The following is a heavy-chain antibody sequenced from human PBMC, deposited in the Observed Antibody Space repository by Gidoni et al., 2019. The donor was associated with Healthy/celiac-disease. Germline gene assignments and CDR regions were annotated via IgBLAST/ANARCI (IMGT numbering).Heavy chain of an antibody. CDR1: GYSISSGYS. CDR3: ARGVTFGGADY. D-gene: IGHD3-16*01. Sequence: QVQLQESGPGLVKPSQTLSLTCAVSGYSISSGYSWGWIRQPPGKGLEWLGSIYHSGSTYYNPSLKSRVTISVDTSKNQFSLKLSSVTAADTAVYYCARGVTFGGADYWGQGTLVTVSS. J-gene: IGHJ4*02. CDR2: IYHSGST. V-gene: IGHV4-38-2*01.